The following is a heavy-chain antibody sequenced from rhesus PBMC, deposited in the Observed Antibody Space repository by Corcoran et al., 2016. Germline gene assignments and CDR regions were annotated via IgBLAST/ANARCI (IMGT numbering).Heavy chain of an antibody. Sequence: QVQLQESGPGLVKPSETLSLTCAVSGGSLNRYWWSWIRQPPGKGLEWIGEINGNSGNTNYHPSLKSRVTMAKDASKNQRSRKRSSVTAADTAVYYCARDPPDGSTKGSLDVWGRGILVTVSS. CDR3: ARDPPDGSTKGSLDV. J-gene: IGHJ5-2*02. CDR1: GGSLNRYW. CDR2: INGNSGNT. D-gene: IGHD2-15*01. V-gene: IGHV4-80*01.